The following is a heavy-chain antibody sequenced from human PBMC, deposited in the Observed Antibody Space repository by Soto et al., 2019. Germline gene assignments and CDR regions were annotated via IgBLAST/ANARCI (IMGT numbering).Heavy chain of an antibody. CDR2: INPSGGNT. J-gene: IGHJ3*02. CDR3: ARVGSGWEDDAFDI. V-gene: IGHV1-46*03. CDR1: GYTFTSYS. Sequence: QVQLVPSGAEVKKPGASVKVSCKAAGYTFTSYSMHWVRQAPGQGLEWMGIINPSGGNTSYAQKFQGRVTMTRDTSTSTVYMELSSLRSEDTAVYYCARVGSGWEDDAFDIWGPWTRVTVSS. D-gene: IGHD6-19*01.